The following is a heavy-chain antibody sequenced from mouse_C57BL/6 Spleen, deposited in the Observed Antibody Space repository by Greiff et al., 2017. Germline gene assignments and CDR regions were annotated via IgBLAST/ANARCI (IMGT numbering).Heavy chain of an antibody. CDR3: AIDDTRNYVWYFDV. V-gene: IGHV1-74*01. J-gene: IGHJ1*03. Sequence: QVQLQQPGAELVKPGASVKVSCKASGYTFTSYWMHWVKQRPGQGLEWIGRIHPSDSDTNYNQKFKGKATLTVDKSSSTAYMPLSSLTSEDSAVYYCAIDDTRNYVWYFDVWGTGTTVTVSS. D-gene: IGHD2-1*01. CDR2: IHPSDSDT. CDR1: GYTFTSYW.